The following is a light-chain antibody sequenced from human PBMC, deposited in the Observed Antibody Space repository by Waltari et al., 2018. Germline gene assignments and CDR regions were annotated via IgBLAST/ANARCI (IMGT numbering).Light chain of an antibody. CDR2: DAS. J-gene: IGKJ4*01. Sequence: EIVFTQSPAILSFSPGERATLSCRASQSVGTYLAWYQQRPGQSPRLLIYDASYRATGIPARFSGSGSETDFTLTISSLQPEDFAVYYCQQRRSWPLTFGGGTRVQI. CDR3: QQRRSWPLT. CDR1: QSVGTY. V-gene: IGKV3-11*01.